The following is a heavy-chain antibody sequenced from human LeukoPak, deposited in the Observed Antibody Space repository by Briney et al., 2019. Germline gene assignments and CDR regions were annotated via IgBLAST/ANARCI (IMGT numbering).Heavy chain of an antibody. V-gene: IGHV1-8*01. Sequence: GASVKVSCKASGYTFPTYDIDWVRQATGQGLEWMGWMNPNSGNTGYAQKFQGRVTMTRNTSISTAYMELSSLRSEDTAVYYCARRITVVRGGSWFDPWGQGTLVTVSS. CDR3: ARRITVVRGGSWFDP. D-gene: IGHD3-10*01. CDR2: MNPNSGNT. CDR1: GYTFPTYD. J-gene: IGHJ5*02.